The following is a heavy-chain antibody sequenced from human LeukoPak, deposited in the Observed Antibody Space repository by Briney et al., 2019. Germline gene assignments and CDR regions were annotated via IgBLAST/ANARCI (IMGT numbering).Heavy chain of an antibody. Sequence: GGSLRLSCAVSGITLSNYGMTWVRQAPGKGLEWVAGISSSGGATYYADSVKGRFTISRDNPKNTLYLQMNSLRAEDTAVYYCARDPVLRYFDWPDYWGQGTLVTVSS. D-gene: IGHD3-9*01. V-gene: IGHV3-23*01. CDR2: ISSSGGAT. CDR1: GITLSNYG. J-gene: IGHJ4*02. CDR3: ARDPVLRYFDWPDY.